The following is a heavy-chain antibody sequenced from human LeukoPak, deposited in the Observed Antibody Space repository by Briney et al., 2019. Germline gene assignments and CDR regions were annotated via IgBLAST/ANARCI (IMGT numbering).Heavy chain of an antibody. D-gene: IGHD2-2*01. CDR3: ARDKCSSTSCYLWFDP. CDR2: IGDTGRAK. CDR1: GFTFSRHG. J-gene: IGHJ5*02. V-gene: IGHV3-33*08. Sequence: GGSLRLSCAASGFTFSRHGMHWVRQAPGKGLEWVAVIGDTGRAKYYADSVEGRFTISRDNAKNTLYLQMNSLRAEDTAVYYCARDKCSSTSCYLWFDPWGQGTLVTVSS.